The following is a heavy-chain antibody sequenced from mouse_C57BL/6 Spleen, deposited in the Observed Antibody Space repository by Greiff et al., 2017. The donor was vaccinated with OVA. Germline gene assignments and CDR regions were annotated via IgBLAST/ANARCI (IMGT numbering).Heavy chain of an antibody. CDR3: ARYGLGGFAY. J-gene: IGHJ3*01. D-gene: IGHD1-1*02. CDR1: GYTFTSYW. V-gene: IGHV1-52*01. CDR2: IDPSDSET. Sequence: QVHVKQPGAELVRPGSSVKLSCKASGYTFTSYWMHWVKQRPIQGLEWIGNIDPSDSETHYNQKFKDKATLTVDKSSSTAYMQLSSLTSEDSAVYYCARYGLGGFAYWGQGTLVTVSA.